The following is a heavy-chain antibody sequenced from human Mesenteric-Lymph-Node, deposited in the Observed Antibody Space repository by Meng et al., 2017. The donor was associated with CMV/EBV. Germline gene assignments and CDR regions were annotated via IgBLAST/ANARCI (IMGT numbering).Heavy chain of an antibody. CDR2: ISSSGTTI. Sequence: GESLKISCAASGFRFSDYYMNWIRQAPGKGLEWLLYISSSGTTIYYADSVKGRFTISRDNAKNSLYLQMNSLRAEDTAVYYCAREVSIAAAGTGYYYYYGMDVWGQGTTVTVSS. J-gene: IGHJ6*02. V-gene: IGHV3-11*04. CDR1: GFRFSDYY. D-gene: IGHD6-13*01. CDR3: AREVSIAAAGTGYYYYYGMDV.